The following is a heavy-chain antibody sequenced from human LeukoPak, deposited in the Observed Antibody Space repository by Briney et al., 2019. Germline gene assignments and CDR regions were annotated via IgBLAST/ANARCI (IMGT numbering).Heavy chain of an antibody. CDR3: ARDLSTTWYRVIPFDAFNI. D-gene: IGHD6-13*01. CDR2: IKQDGSEK. J-gene: IGHJ3*02. CDR1: GFTFSSYW. Sequence: PGGSLRLSCAASGFTFSSYWMSWVRQAPGKGLEWVATIKQDGSEKYYVDSVKGRFTISRDSAKNSLYLQMNSLRAEDTAIYYCARDLSTTWYRVIPFDAFNIWGQGTMVTVSS. V-gene: IGHV3-7*03.